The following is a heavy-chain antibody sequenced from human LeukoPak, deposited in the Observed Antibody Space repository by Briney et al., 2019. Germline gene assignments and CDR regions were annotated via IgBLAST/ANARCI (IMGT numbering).Heavy chain of an antibody. V-gene: IGHV4-61*02. J-gene: IGHJ6*02. Sequence: SQTLSLTCTVSGVSISSGSYYWSWIRQPAGKGLEWIGRIYTSGSTNYNPSLKSRVTISVDTSKNQFSLKLSSVTAADTAVYYCARTVVVPAAIYYYYYGMDVWGQGTTVTVSS. D-gene: IGHD2-2*01. CDR1: GVSISSGSYY. CDR3: ARTVVVPAAIYYYYYGMDV. CDR2: IYTSGST.